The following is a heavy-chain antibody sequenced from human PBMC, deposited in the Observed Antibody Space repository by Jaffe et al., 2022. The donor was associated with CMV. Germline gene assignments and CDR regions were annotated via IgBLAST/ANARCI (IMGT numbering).Heavy chain of an antibody. Sequence: QVQLQESGPGLVKPSETLSLTCTVSGGSISSYYWSWIRQPPGKGLEWIGYIYYSGSTNYNPSLKSRVTISVDTSKNQFSLKLSSVTAADTAVYYCARSVAAAANHKYYFDYWGQGTLVTVSS. CDR2: IYYSGST. CDR1: GGSISSYY. CDR3: ARSVAAAANHKYYFDY. D-gene: IGHD6-13*01. J-gene: IGHJ4*02. V-gene: IGHV4-59*01.